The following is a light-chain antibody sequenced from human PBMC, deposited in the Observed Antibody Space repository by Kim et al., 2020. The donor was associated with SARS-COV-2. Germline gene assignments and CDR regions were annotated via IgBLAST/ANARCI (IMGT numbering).Light chain of an antibody. Sequence: ATAQMARITCGGSDIGSKPVHLYQQKPGQDPVLVIYSDSNRPSGIPERFSGSTPGNTATLTFSRIEAGDEADYYCQVWDSSSDPWVFGGGTQLTVL. V-gene: IGLV3-12*02. CDR1: DIGSKP. CDR3: QVWDSSSDPWV. J-gene: IGLJ3*02. CDR2: SDS.